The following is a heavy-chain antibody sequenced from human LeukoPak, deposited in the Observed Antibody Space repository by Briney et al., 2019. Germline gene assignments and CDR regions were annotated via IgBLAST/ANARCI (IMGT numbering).Heavy chain of an antibody. D-gene: IGHD2-2*01. Sequence: SETLSLTCTVSGYSISRGYYWGWIRPPPGKGLEWIGIIYHSGSTYYNPSLKSRVTISVDTSKNQFSLKLSSVTAADTAVYYCARDPIVVPAAPDAFDIWGQGTMVTVSS. CDR2: IYHSGST. CDR3: ARDPIVVPAAPDAFDI. CDR1: GYSISRGYY. J-gene: IGHJ3*02. V-gene: IGHV4-38-2*02.